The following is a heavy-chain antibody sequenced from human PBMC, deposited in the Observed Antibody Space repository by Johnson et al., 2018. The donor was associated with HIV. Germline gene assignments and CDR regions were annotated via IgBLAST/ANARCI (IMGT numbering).Heavy chain of an antibody. V-gene: IGHV3-74*01. CDR2: INSDGGST. J-gene: IGHJ3*02. Sequence: EMQLVESGGGLVQPGGSQRLSCAVSGFTFNTYWMHWVRQAPGKGLVWVARINSDGGSTSYVDSVMCQFTISSDNARNTLYLQMNSLRADDTAVYCCARDGPSERAGFDIWGQGTMVTVSS. CDR3: ARDGPSERAGFDI. CDR1: GFTFNTYW.